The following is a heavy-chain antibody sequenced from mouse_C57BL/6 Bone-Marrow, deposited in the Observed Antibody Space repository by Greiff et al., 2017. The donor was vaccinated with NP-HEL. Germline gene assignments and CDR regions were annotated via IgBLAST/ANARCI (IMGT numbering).Heavy chain of an antibody. D-gene: IGHD2-3*01. CDR2: ISSGSSTI. V-gene: IGHV5-17*01. J-gene: IGHJ3*01. CDR1: GFTFSDYG. Sequence: EVKLVESGGGLVKPGGSLKLSCAASGFTFSDYGMHWVRQAPEKGLEWVAYISSGSSTIYYADTVKGRFTISRDNAKNTLFLQMTGLRSEDTAMYYCANIYDGYLAWFAYWGQGTLVTVSA. CDR3: ANIYDGYLAWFAY.